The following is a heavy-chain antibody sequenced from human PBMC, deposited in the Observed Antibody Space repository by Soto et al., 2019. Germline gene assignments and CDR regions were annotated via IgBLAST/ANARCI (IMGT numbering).Heavy chain of an antibody. D-gene: IGHD3-22*01. CDR2: ISYDGSNK. CDR3: ASAFRYYYDSSGYVAFDI. CDR1: GFTFSSYA. J-gene: IGHJ3*02. Sequence: VQLVESGGGVVQPGRSLRLSCAASGFTFSSYAMHWVRQAPGKGLEWVAVISYDGSNKYYADSVKGRFTISRDNSKNTLYLQMNSLRAEDTAVYYCASAFRYYYDSSGYVAFDIWGQGTMVTVSS. V-gene: IGHV3-30-3*01.